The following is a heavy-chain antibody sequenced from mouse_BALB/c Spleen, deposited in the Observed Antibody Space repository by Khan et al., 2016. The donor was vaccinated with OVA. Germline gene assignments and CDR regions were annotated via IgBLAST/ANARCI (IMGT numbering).Heavy chain of an antibody. D-gene: IGHD1-1*01. Sequence: QVQLKQSGPGLVQPSQSLSITCTVPGFSLTSYGVHWVRQSPGKGLEWLGVIWSGGSTDYNAAFISRLSISKDNSKSQVFFKMNSLQANDTAIYYCARSRYYGSSSHAMDYWGQGTSVTVSS. V-gene: IGHV2-2*02. CDR2: IWSGGST. CDR1: GFSLTSYG. CDR3: ARSRYYGSSSHAMDY. J-gene: IGHJ4*01.